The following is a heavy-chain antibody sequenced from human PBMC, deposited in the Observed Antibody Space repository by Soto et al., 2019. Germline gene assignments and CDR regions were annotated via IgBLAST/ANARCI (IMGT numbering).Heavy chain of an antibody. J-gene: IGHJ4*02. CDR2: ISYSGST. CDR3: ATMGTPATGLYFFDY. D-gene: IGHD2-15*01. Sequence: SETLSLTCTVSGGSISSDSYYWGWIRQSPEKGLEWIASISYSGSTYYNPTLKSRLIISVDTSKSQFSLKLSSVTAADTAVYYCATMGTPATGLYFFDYWGQGSLVTVSS. V-gene: IGHV4-39*01. CDR1: GGSISSDSYY.